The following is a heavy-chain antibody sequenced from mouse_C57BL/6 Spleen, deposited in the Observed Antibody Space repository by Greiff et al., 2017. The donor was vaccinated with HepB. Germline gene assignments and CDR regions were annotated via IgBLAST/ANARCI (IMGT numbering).Heavy chain of an antibody. J-gene: IGHJ2*01. V-gene: IGHV1-69*01. CDR3: ARRRLGYFDY. CDR1: GYTFTSYW. CDR2: IDPSDSYT. D-gene: IGHD4-1*01. Sequence: VQLQQPGAELMMPGASVKLSCKASGYTFTSYWMHWVKQRPGQGLEWIGEIDPSDSYTNYNQKFKGKSTLTVDKSSSTAYMQLSSLTSEDSAVYYCARRRLGYFDYWGQGTTLTVSS.